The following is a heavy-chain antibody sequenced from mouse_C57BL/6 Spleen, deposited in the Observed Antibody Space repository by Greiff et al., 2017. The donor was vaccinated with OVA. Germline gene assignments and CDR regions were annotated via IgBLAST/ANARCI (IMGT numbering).Heavy chain of an antibody. J-gene: IGHJ4*01. CDR1: GYTFTSYD. Sequence: VKLMESGPELVKPGASVKLSCKASGYTFTSYDINWVKQRPGQGLEWIGWIYPRDGSTKYNEKFKGKATLTVDTSSSTAYMELHSLTSEDSAVYFCASRKPYGNYDAMDYWGQGTSVTVSS. CDR3: ASRKPYGNYDAMDY. V-gene: IGHV1-85*01. D-gene: IGHD2-1*01. CDR2: IYPRDGST.